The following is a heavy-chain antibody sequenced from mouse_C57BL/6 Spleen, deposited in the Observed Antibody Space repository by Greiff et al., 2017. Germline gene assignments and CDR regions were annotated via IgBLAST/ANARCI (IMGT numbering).Heavy chain of an antibody. D-gene: IGHD1-2*01. V-gene: IGHV5-16*01. CDR2: INYDGSST. CDR1: GFTFSDYY. CDR3: ARGRPSIGCFDY. Sequence: EVKLVESEGGLVQPGSSMKLSCTASGFTFSDYYMAWVRQVPEKGLEWVANINYDGSSTYYLDSLKSRFIISRDNAKNILYLQMSSLKSEDTATYYCARGRPSIGCFDYWGQGTTLTVSS. J-gene: IGHJ2*01.